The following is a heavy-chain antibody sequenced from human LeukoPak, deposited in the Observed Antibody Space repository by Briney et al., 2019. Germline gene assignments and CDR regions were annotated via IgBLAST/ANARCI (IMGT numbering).Heavy chain of an antibody. CDR2: IGTAGDT. J-gene: IGHJ4*02. CDR1: GYTFSSYD. V-gene: IGHV3-13*03. CDR3: ARDRDASSGYYTGYFDY. D-gene: IGHD3-22*01. Sequence: GGSLRLSCAVCGYTFSSYDMHGVCQATGKGLEWVSAIGTAGDTYYPGSVKGQFPISRENAKNSLYLQMNSLRAGDTAVYYCARDRDASSGYYTGYFDYWGQGTLVTVSS.